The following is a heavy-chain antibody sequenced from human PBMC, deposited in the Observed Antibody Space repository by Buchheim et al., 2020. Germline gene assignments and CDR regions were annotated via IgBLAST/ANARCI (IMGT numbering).Heavy chain of an antibody. Sequence: EVQLLESGGGLVQPGGSLRLSCAASGFTFISYVMSWVRQAPGKGLEWVSAISGSGGSTYYADSVKGRLTISRDNSKNTLYLPMNSLKAEDTAVYYCAEEVSSWYYCGMDVWGQGTT. J-gene: IGHJ6*02. V-gene: IGHV3-23*01. CDR3: AEEVSSWYYCGMDV. CDR2: ISGSGGST. D-gene: IGHD6-13*01. CDR1: GFTFISYV.